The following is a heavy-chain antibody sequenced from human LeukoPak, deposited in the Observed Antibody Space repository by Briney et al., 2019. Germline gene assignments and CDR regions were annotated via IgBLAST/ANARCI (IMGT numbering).Heavy chain of an antibody. CDR2: ISGGGGST. D-gene: IGHD3-10*01. V-gene: IGHV3-23*01. J-gene: IGHJ4*02. CDR1: GFTFSSYA. CDR3: AKGLLYYYGSGSYFVY. Sequence: GGSLRLSCAASGFTFSSYAMSWVRQAPGKGLEWVSAISGGGGSTYYADSVKGRFTISRDNSKNTLYLQMNSLRAEDTAVYYCAKGLLYYYGSGSYFVYWGQGTLVTVSS.